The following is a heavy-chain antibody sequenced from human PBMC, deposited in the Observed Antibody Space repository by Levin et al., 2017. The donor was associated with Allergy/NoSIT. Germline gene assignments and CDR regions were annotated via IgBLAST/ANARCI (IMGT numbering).Heavy chain of an antibody. V-gene: IGHV3-23*01. CDR2: IHGSGLTT. CDR3: AKDKSSSGNYYFSDY. CDR1: GFTFSSNA. J-gene: IGHJ4*02. D-gene: IGHD3-22*01. Sequence: GGSLRLSCAASGFTFSSNAMTWVRQAPGKGLEWVSVIHGSGLTTYYADSVKGRFTISRDNSKNTVYLQMNSLRAEDTAVYYCAKDKSSSGNYYFSDYWGQGTLVTVSS.